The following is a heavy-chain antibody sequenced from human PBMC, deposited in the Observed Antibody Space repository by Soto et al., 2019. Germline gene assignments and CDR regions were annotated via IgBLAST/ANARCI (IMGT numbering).Heavy chain of an antibody. CDR2: IYPGDSDT. D-gene: IGHD6-13*01. J-gene: IGHJ3*02. V-gene: IGHV5-51*01. CDR3: ARQDGTGYNSTDFALDI. CDR1: GYSFTSYW. Sequence: GESLKISCKGSGYSFTSYWIGRVRQMPGKGLEWMGIIYPGDSDTRYSPSFQGQVTISADKSISTAYLQWSSLKASDTAMYYCARQDGTGYNSTDFALDICGQGTMVTV.